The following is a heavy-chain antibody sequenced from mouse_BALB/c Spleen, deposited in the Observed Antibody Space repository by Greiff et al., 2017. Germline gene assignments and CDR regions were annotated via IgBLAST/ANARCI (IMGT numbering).Heavy chain of an antibody. D-gene: IGHD1-2*01. CDR3: TRSLHYYGYDY. J-gene: IGHJ2*01. CDR1: GYTFTDYA. CDR2: ISTYSGNT. V-gene: IGHV1-67*01. Sequence: VQLQESGPELVRPGVSVKISCKGSGYTFTDYAMHWVKQSHAKSLEWIGVISTYSGNTNYNQKFKGKATLTADKSSSTAYMELRSLTSEDSAVYYCTRSLHYYGYDYWGQGTTLTVSS.